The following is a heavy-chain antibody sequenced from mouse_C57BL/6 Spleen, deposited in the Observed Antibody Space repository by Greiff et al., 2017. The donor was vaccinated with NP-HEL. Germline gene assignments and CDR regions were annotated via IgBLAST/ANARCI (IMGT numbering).Heavy chain of an antibody. CDR3: TTYYYGSSYLTYYFDY. Sequence: DVQLQESGAELVRPGASVKLSCTASGFNIKDDYMHWVKQRPEQGLEWIGWIDPENGDTEYASKFQGKATITADTSSNTAYLQLSSLTSEDTAVYYCTTYYYGSSYLTYYFDYWGQGTTLTVSS. D-gene: IGHD1-1*01. J-gene: IGHJ2*01. CDR2: IDPENGDT. V-gene: IGHV14-4*01. CDR1: GFNIKDDY.